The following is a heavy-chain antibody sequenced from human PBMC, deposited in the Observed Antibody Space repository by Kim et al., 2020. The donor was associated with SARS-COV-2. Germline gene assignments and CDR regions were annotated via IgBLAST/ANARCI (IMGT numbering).Heavy chain of an antibody. CDR3: ARLVGQQLVILYFEY. CDR1: GGSISSSSYY. Sequence: SETLSLTCTVSGGSISSSSYYWGWIRQPPGKGLEWIGSIYYSGSTYYNPSLKSRVTISVDTSKNQFSLKLSSVTAADTAVYYCARLVGQQLVILYFEYWGQRALVTVSS. V-gene: IGHV4-39*01. D-gene: IGHD6-13*01. CDR2: IYYSGST. J-gene: IGHJ4*02.